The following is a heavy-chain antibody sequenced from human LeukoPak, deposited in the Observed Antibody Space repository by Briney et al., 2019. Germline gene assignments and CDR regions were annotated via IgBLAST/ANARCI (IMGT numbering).Heavy chain of an antibody. CDR2: INYSGST. V-gene: IGHV4-39*01. CDR3: ARRPQSYIDV. CDR1: GGSISSSSYY. J-gene: IGHJ6*03. Sequence: PSETLSLTCTVSGGSISSSSYYWGWIRQPPGKGLEWIGSINYSGSTYNNPSLKSRVTISVDTSKNQFSLKLSSVTAADTAVYYCARRPQSYIDVWGKGTTVTVSS.